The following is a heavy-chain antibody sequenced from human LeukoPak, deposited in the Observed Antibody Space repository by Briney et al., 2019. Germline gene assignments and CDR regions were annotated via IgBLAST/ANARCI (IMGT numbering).Heavy chain of an antibody. CDR1: GFTLNNYA. CDR2: ISGSGYST. V-gene: IGHV3-23*01. CDR3: AQWSRYFDY. Sequence: GGSLRLSCVASGFTLNNYAMTWVRQAPGKGLERVSAISGSGYSTYYADSVKGRFTIPRDNSKNTLYLQMNSLRAEDTALYFCAQWSRYFDYWGQGTLVTVSS. D-gene: IGHD1-26*01. J-gene: IGHJ4*02.